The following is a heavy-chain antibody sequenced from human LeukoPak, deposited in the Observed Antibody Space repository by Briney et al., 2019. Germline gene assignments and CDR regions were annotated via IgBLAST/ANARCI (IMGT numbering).Heavy chain of an antibody. V-gene: IGHV3-66*01. CDR3: ARGIVRFSY. J-gene: IGHJ4*02. Sequence: PGGSLRLSCAASGFTVSNNYMTWVRRAPGTGLEWVSSIYGSGSTYYADSVRGRFTISRDNSKNTLLLQMSSLRADDTAVYYCARGIVRFSYWGQGTLVTVSS. D-gene: IGHD3-3*01. CDR1: GFTVSNNY. CDR2: IYGSGST.